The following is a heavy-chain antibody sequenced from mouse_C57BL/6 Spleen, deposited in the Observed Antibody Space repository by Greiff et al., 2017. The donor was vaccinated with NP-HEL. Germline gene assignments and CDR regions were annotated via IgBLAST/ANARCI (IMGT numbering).Heavy chain of an antibody. CDR3: TTYYSNYQVYYFDY. V-gene: IGHV1-5*01. Sequence: VQLQQSGTVLARPGASVKMSCKTSGYTFTSYWMHWVKQRPGQGLEWIGAIYPGNSDTSYNQKFKGKANLTAVTSASTAYMELSSLTNEDSAVYYCTTYYSNYQVYYFDYWGQGTTLTVSS. CDR1: GYTFTSYW. CDR2: IYPGNSDT. D-gene: IGHD2-5*01. J-gene: IGHJ2*01.